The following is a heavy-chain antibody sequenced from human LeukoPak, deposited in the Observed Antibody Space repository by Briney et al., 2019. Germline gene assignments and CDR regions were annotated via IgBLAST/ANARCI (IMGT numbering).Heavy chain of an antibody. V-gene: IGHV3-23*01. CDR1: GFTFSSYA. CDR3: ARALSSSSGRYYYYMDV. Sequence: PGGSLRLSCAASGFTFSSYAMSWVRQAPGKGLEWVSAISGSGGSTYYADSVKGRFTISRDNSKNTLYLQMNSLRAEDTAVYYCARALSSSSGRYYYYMDVWGKGTTVTVSS. D-gene: IGHD6-6*01. J-gene: IGHJ6*03. CDR2: ISGSGGST.